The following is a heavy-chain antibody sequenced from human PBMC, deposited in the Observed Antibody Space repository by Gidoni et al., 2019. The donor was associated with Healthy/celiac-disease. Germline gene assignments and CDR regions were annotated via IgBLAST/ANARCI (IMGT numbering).Heavy chain of an antibody. CDR3: ARDRDFWSGPFFDY. CDR2: ISYDGSNK. D-gene: IGHD3-3*01. J-gene: IGHJ4*02. V-gene: IGHV3-30-3*01. Sequence: QVQLVESGGGVVQPGRSLRLSCAASGFTFSSYAMPWVRQAPGKGLEWVAVISYDGSNKYYADSVKGRFTIARDNSKNTLYLQMNSLRAEDTAVYYCARDRDFWSGPFFDYWGQGTLVTVSS. CDR1: GFTFSSYA.